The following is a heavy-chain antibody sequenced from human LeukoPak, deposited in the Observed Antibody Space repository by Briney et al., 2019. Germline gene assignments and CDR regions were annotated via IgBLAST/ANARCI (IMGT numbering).Heavy chain of an antibody. D-gene: IGHD3-10*01. Sequence: ASVKVSCKASGYTFTSYDINWVRQATGQGLEWMGWMNPNSCNTGYAQKFQGRVTMTRNTSISTAYMELSSLRSEDTAVYYCARSGGSGTYYYYYMDVWGKGTTVTVSS. V-gene: IGHV1-8*01. CDR2: MNPNSCNT. CDR3: ARSGGSGTYYYYYMDV. J-gene: IGHJ6*03. CDR1: GYTFTSYD.